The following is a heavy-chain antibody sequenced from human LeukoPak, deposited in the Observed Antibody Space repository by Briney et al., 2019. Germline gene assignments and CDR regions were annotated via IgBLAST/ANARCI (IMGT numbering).Heavy chain of an antibody. CDR1: GFTFSSYA. CDR2: ISYDGSNK. D-gene: IGHD2-8*02. Sequence: GGSLRLSCAASGFTFSSYAMHWVRQAPGKGLEWVAVISYDGSNKYYADSVKGRFTISRDNSKNTLYLQMDSLKTDDTAVYYCASPLLGGQGTLVIVSS. V-gene: IGHV3-30-3*01. CDR3: ASPLL. J-gene: IGHJ4*02.